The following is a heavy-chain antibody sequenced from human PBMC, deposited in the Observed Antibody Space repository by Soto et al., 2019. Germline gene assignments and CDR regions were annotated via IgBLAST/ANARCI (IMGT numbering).Heavy chain of an antibody. CDR3: VRDLWIQLGHFYY. D-gene: IGHD5-18*01. V-gene: IGHV3-64D*08. J-gene: IGHJ4*02. CDR2: VNNNGGGT. CDR1: GFTFSTYA. Sequence: GVSLRLSCSASGFTFSTYAMHWVRQAPGKRLEYVSSVNNNGGGTYYADSVKGRFAISRDNSKNTLYLQMSSLRAEDTAVYYCVRDLWIQLGHFYYWGQGSLVTGSS.